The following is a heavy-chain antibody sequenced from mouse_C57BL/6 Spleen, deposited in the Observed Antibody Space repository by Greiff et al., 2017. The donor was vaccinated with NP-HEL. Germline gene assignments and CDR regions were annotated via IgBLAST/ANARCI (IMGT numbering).Heavy chain of an antibody. D-gene: IGHD2-4*01. V-gene: IGHV5-16*01. J-gene: IGHJ1*03. CDR1: GFTFSDYY. CDR3: ARDGGYYDHWYFDV. CDR2: INYDGSSP. Sequence: DVKLVESEGGLVQPGSSMKLSCTASGFTFSDYYMAWVRQVPEKGLEWVANINYDGSSPYYLDSLKSRFIISRDNAKIILYLQMSSLKSEDTATYYCARDGGYYDHWYFDVWGTGTTVTVSS.